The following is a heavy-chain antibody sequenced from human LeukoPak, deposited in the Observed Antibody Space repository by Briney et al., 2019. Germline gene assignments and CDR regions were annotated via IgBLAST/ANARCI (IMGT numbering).Heavy chain of an antibody. CDR2: IYYSGST. CDR1: GGSISSSAHY. V-gene: IGHV4-39*01. CDR3: ARGGAAAGF. Sequence: SETLSLTCTVSGGSISSSAHYWGWIRQPPGRGLEWIGSIYYSGSTHYNPSLKSRVTISVDTSKNQFSLKLSSVTAADTAVYYCARGGAAAGFWGQGTLVTVSS. D-gene: IGHD6-13*01. J-gene: IGHJ4*02.